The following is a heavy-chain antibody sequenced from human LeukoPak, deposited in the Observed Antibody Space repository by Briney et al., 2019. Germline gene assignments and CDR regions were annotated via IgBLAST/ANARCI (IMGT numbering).Heavy chain of an antibody. D-gene: IGHD4-17*01. CDR1: GASISNDY. J-gene: IGHJ4*02. V-gene: IGHV4-59*01. Sequence: SETLSLTCTVSGASISNDYWNWIRQSPEKGLEWIVYVSSRGATNYNPSLRSRVTISGDTSKNQFSLRLTSVSPADTAMYFCARDEGNSYGMAFDFWGQGILVTVSS. CDR3: ARDEGNSYGMAFDF. CDR2: VSSRGAT.